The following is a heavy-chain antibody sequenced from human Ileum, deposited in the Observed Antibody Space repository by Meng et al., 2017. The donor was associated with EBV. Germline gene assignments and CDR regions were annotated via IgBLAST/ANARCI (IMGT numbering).Heavy chain of an antibody. V-gene: IGHV1-2*06. CDR3: AREGLVGDLRYFDI. CDR1: AYTFAGYY. D-gene: IGHD3-16*01. Sequence: QVQLVQSGAEVKKPGASVQVSCKASAYTFAGYYMHWVRQAPGQGLEWMGRINPNSGGADYAQKFQGRVTMTRDTSISTAYMELSRLRSDDTAVYYCAREGLVGDLRYFDIWGRGTLVTVSS. CDR2: INPNSGGA. J-gene: IGHJ2*01.